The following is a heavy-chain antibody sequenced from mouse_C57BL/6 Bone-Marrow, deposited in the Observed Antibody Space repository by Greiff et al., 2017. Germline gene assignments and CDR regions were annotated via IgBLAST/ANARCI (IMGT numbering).Heavy chain of an antibody. V-gene: IGHV1-42*01. J-gene: IGHJ3*01. Sequence: VQLKQSGPELVKPGASVKISCKASGYSFTGYYMNWVKQSPEKSLEWIGEINPSTGGTTYNQKFKAKATLTVDKSSSTAYMQLKSLTSEDSAVYYCARDDAYWGQGTLVTVSA. CDR3: ARDDAY. CDR2: INPSTGGT. CDR1: GYSFTGYY.